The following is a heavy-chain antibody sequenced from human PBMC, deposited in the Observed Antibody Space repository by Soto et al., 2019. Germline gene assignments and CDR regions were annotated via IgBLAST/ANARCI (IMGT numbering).Heavy chain of an antibody. J-gene: IGHJ4*02. Sequence: SETLSLTCTISGGSVSTYYWSWIRQPPGKELEWIGLTSYSGNTNYNPSLKSRVAMAVDTSKNQFSLTLSSVTAADTAVYYCARDGVGLLDYWGRGTLVTVSS. CDR2: TSYSGNT. CDR3: ARDGVGLLDY. D-gene: IGHD1-26*01. CDR1: GGSVSTYY. V-gene: IGHV4-59*02.